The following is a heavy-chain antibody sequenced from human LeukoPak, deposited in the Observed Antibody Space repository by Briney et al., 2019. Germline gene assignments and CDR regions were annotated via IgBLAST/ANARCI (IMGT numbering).Heavy chain of an antibody. V-gene: IGHV3-7*01. CDR3: ARDPGFGYSTCFDY. D-gene: IGHD6-13*01. CDR2: IKQDGSEK. J-gene: IGHJ4*02. Sequence: PGGSLRLSCAASGFTLSSYAMSWVRQAPGKGLEWVANIKQDGSEKYYVDSVKGRFTISRDNAKNSLYLQMNSLRAEDTAVYYSARDPGFGYSTCFDYWGQGTLVTVSS. CDR1: GFTLSSYA.